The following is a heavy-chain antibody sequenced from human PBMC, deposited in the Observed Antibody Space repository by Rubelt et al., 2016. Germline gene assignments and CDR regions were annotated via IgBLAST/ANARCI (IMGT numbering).Heavy chain of an antibody. V-gene: IGHV1-69*04. CDR2: IIPIVGIA. J-gene: IGHJ4*02. CDR1: GGTFNSYA. Sequence: VKKPGSSVKVTCEASGGTFNSYAINWVRQAPGQGLEWMGKIIPIVGIANYAQNFQGRVTITADKSTSIVYMDLSSLRFEDTAVYYCARTSLDCTKNICYDYWGQGTLVTVSS. D-gene: IGHD2-8*01. CDR3: ARTSLDCTKNICYDY.